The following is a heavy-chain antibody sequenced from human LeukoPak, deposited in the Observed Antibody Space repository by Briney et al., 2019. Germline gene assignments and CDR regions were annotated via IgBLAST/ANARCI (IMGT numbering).Heavy chain of an antibody. D-gene: IGHD6-19*01. CDR3: ARVIAVAGYYYYGMDV. V-gene: IGHV3-53*04. Sequence: PGGSLRLSCAASGFTVSSNYMSWVRQAPGKGLEWVSVIYSGGSTYYADSVKGRFTISRHNSKNTLYLQMNSLRAEDTAVYYCARVIAVAGYYYYGMDVWGQGTTVTVSS. CDR1: GFTVSSNY. J-gene: IGHJ6*02. CDR2: IYSGGST.